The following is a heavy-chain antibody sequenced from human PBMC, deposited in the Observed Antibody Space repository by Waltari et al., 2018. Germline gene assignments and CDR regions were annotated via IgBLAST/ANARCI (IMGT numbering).Heavy chain of an antibody. J-gene: IGHJ3*02. D-gene: IGHD5-12*01. CDR2: FDPEDCET. V-gene: IGHV1-24*01. CDR3: ATGGSGYDALDAFDI. Sequence: QVQLVQSGAEVKKPGASVKVSCKVSGYTLTELSMHWVRQAPGKGLEWMGGFDPEDCETIYAQKFQGRVTMTEYTSTDTAYMELSSLRSEDTAVYYCATGGSGYDALDAFDIWGQGTMVTVSS. CDR1: GYTLTELS.